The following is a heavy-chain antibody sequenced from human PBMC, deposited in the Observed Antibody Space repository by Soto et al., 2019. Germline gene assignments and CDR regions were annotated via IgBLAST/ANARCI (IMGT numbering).Heavy chain of an antibody. D-gene: IGHD2-2*01. CDR3: ASSPIDDQLLDKIEKIYYYYGMDV. CDR1: GGTFSSYA. V-gene: IGHV1-69*13. Sequence: SVKVSCKASGGTFSSYAISWVRQAPGQGLEWMGGIIPIFGTANYAQKFQGRVTVTADESTSTAYMELSSLRSEDTAVYYCASSPIDDQLLDKIEKIYYYYGMDVWGQGTTVTVAS. J-gene: IGHJ6*02. CDR2: IIPIFGTA.